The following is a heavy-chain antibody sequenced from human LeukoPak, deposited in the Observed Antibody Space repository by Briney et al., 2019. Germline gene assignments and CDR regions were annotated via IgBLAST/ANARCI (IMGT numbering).Heavy chain of an antibody. J-gene: IGHJ4*02. CDR2: IYYSGST. CDR1: GDSISSTNYY. D-gene: IGHD3-10*01. CDR3: ARGDGSGTSYFDY. V-gene: IGHV4-39*01. Sequence: SETLSLTCTVSGDSISSTNYYWGWIRQPPGKGLEWIGSIYYSGSTYYNPSLESRVTISVDTSKNQFSLKLTSVTAADTAVYYCARGDGSGTSYFDYWGQGALVTVSS.